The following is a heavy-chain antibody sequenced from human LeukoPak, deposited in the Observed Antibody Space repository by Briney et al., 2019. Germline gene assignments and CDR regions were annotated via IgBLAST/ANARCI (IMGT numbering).Heavy chain of an antibody. J-gene: IGHJ3*02. D-gene: IGHD6-13*01. V-gene: IGHV1-18*04. CDR2: ISAYNGNT. Sequence: GASVKVSCKASGYTFTSYYMHWVRQAPGQGLEWMGWISAYNGNTNYAQKLQGRVTMTTDTSTSTAYMELRSLRSDDTAVYYCARSRGYHDAFDIWGQGTMVTVSS. CDR1: GYTFTSYY. CDR3: ARSRGYHDAFDI.